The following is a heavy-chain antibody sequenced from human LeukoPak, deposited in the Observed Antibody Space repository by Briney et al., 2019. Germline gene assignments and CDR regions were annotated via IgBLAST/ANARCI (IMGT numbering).Heavy chain of an antibody. J-gene: IGHJ4*02. CDR2: IYYSGST. D-gene: IGHD2-2*01. V-gene: IGHV4-59*08. CDR3: ERHVGGGSSTGFDI. CDR1: GGSLSSCY. Sequence: SETLSLTCTVSGGSLSSCYWSWIRQPPGKGLEWIAYIYYSGSTSYNPSLKSRVTILVDTSNNQFSLKLSSVTAADTAVYYCERHVGGGSSTGFDIWGQGTLVTVSS.